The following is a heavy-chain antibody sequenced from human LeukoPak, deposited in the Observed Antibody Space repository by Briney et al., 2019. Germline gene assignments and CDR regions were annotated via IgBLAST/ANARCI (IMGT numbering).Heavy chain of an antibody. CDR1: GFTLSSYW. CDR3: VRGFNYWYGIVH. CDR2: SNSDGSIM. J-gene: IGHJ4*02. V-gene: IGHV3-74*03. D-gene: IGHD2-8*02. Sequence: GRSLRLSCAASGFTLSSYWIHWVRQAPGKGLVWVSRSNSDGSIMQYADSVKGRFTISRDNAKNTLYLQMNSLRPEDTAVYYCVRGFNYWYGIVHCGQGNLVTVSA.